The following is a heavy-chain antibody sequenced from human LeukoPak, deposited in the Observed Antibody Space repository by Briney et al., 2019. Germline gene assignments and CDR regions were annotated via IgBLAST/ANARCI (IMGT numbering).Heavy chain of an antibody. CDR3: AKVATSTSERYWYWYFDL. CDR1: GFTFDDYA. J-gene: IGHJ2*01. V-gene: IGHV3-9*01. CDR2: ISWNSGSK. Sequence: GGSLRLSCAASGFTFDDYAMHWVRQAPGKGLEWVSGISWNSGSKVYADSVKGRFTISRNNAKNSLNMQMNSLRAEDTALYYCAKVATSTSERYWYWYFDLWGRGTLVTVSS. D-gene: IGHD2-8*02.